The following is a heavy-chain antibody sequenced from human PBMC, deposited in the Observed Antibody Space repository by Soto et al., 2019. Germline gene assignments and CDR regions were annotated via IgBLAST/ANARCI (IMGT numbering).Heavy chain of an antibody. V-gene: IGHV3-33*06. J-gene: IGHJ4*02. CDR2: IWYDGSNK. CDR3: AKLQYGFPELFQSGIDY. Sequence: QVQLEESGGGVVQPGRSLRLSCAASGFTFSSYGMHWVRQAPGKGLEWVAVIWYDGSNKYYADSVKGRFTISRDNSKNTLYLQMNSLRAEDTAVYYCAKLQYGFPELFQSGIDYWGQGTLVTVSS. D-gene: IGHD4-17*01. CDR1: GFTFSSYG.